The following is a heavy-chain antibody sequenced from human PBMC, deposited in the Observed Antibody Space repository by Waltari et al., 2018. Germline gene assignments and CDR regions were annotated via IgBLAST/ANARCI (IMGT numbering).Heavy chain of an antibody. CDR2: IYYSGST. D-gene: IGHD6-6*01. J-gene: IGHJ4*02. CDR3: ARDSFHSSSDNGDY. CDR1: GGSISSSSYY. Sequence: QLQLQESGPGLVKPSETLSLTCTVSGGSISSSSYYWGWIRQPPGKGREWIGSIYYSGSTYYNPSLKSRVTISVDTSKNQFSLKLSSVTAADTAVYYCARDSFHSSSDNGDYWGQGTLVTVSS. V-gene: IGHV4-39*07.